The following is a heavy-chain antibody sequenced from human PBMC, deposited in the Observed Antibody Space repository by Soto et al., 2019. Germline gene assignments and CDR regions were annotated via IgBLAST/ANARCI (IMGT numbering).Heavy chain of an antibody. J-gene: IGHJ6*04. CDR1: GFTLSGRS. Sequence: EVQLVESGGGLVQPGGSLRLSCAASGFTLSGRSMHWVRQAPGKGLVWVSGIDNAGTDSTYADSVKGRFTSCRDNAKDMLYLQMNMLRVGDRAVYYCARGWFGPDVGGEGTTVTVSS. CDR3: ARGWFGPDV. D-gene: IGHD3-10*01. V-gene: IGHV3-74*01. CDR2: IDNAGTDS.